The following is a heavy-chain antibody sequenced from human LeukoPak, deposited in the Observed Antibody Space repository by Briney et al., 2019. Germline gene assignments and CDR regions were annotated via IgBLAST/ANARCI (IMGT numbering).Heavy chain of an antibody. CDR1: GDSVSSNSAA. Sequence: SQTLSLTFAISGDSVSSNSAAWNWLRQSPSRGLEWLGRTYYRSKWYNDYAVSVKSRITINPDTSKNQFSLQLDSVTPEDTAVYYCCHSLSGRTGAFDIWGRGTVVTVSS. V-gene: IGHV6-1*01. CDR3: CHSLSGRTGAFDI. D-gene: IGHD2-21*01. J-gene: IGHJ3*02. CDR2: TYYRSKWYN.